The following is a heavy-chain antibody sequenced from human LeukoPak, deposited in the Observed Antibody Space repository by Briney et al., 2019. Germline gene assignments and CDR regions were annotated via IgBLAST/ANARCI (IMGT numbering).Heavy chain of an antibody. Sequence: GGSLRLSCAASAFSLNTYNMNWVRQAPGKGLEWVSYISSSGSTIYYADSVKGRFTISRDNAKNSLYLQMNSLRAEDTAVYYCARDLSLYCSGGSCYSLNYWGQGTLVTVSS. D-gene: IGHD2-15*01. CDR3: ARDLSLYCSGGSCYSLNY. CDR1: AFSLNTYN. J-gene: IGHJ4*02. V-gene: IGHV3-48*04. CDR2: ISSSGSTI.